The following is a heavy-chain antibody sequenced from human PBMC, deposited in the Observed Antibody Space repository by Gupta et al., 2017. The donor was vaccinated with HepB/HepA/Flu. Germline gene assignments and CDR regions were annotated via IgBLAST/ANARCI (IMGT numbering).Heavy chain of an antibody. V-gene: IGHV1-2*04. D-gene: IGHD2-8*01. CDR3: ARGRMAQYYYYYGVDV. Sequence: QLQLGQSEAEVKKVGASVTVSCKDSGFGVNGNNTHWVRQTPGQGLEWMGLINPNRGGTTYAQQFQGWVTMTRDTSISTAYMELRSLRSDDTATYYCARGRMAQYYYYYGVDVWGQGTTVTVSS. CDR1: GFGVNGNN. CDR2: INPNRGGT. J-gene: IGHJ6*02.